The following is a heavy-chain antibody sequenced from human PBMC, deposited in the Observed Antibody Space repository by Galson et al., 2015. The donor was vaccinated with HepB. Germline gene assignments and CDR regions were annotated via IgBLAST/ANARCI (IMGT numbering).Heavy chain of an antibody. CDR2: VNGDGGTT. D-gene: IGHD1-1*01. Sequence: SLRLSCAASGFTFSSYWMHWVRQAPGKGLVWVSRVNGDGGTTTHADSVKGRFTISRDNAKNTLYLQMNSLRAEDTAVYYCARVSGWMERNWFDPWAQGALVTVSS. V-gene: IGHV3-74*01. CDR3: ARVSGWMERNWFDP. J-gene: IGHJ5*02. CDR1: GFTFSSYW.